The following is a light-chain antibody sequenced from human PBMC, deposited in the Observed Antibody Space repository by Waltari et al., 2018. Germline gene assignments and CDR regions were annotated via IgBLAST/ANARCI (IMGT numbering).Light chain of an antibody. J-gene: IGLJ2*01. CDR1: NIGSKS. V-gene: IGLV3-21*04. CDR2: YDS. CDR3: LVWHSTIDHQGV. Sequence: SYVVTQSPSVSVAPGETARIPGGGDNIGSKSVHWYQQRQGQAPVLVISYDSDRPSGIPERFSGSNSGNTATLTISWVEAEDEADYYCLVWHSTIDHQGVFGGGTKLTVL.